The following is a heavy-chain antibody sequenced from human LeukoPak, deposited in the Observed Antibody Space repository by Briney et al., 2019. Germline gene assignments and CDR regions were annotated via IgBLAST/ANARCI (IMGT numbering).Heavy chain of an antibody. Sequence: GRSLRLSCAASGFTFSSYSMNWVRQAPGKGLEWVSSISSSSSYIYYADSVKGRFTISRDNAKNSLYLQMNSLRAEDTAVYYCARDGASGYYDSKGIMYYFDYWGQGTLVTVSS. CDR2: ISSSSSYI. D-gene: IGHD3-22*01. CDR3: ARDGASGYYDSKGIMYYFDY. J-gene: IGHJ4*02. V-gene: IGHV3-21*01. CDR1: GFTFSSYS.